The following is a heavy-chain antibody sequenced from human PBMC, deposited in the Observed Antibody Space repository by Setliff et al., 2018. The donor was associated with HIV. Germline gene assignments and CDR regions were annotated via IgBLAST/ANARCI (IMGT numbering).Heavy chain of an antibody. V-gene: IGHV4-39*01. CDR2: IYHTGST. CDR3: AXXXXXXXXXXYY. J-gene: IGHJ6*01. CDR1: GGSINSTSYY. Sequence: PSETLSLTCTVXGGSINSTSYYWGWIRQPPGNGLEWIGSIYHTGSTYYKPSXXXXVTISXDTXXNQFSXRLXXVAAXXXAVXYCAXXXXXXXXXXYY.